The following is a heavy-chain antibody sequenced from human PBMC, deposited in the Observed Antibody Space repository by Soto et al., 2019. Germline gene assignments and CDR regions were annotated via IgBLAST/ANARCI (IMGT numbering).Heavy chain of an antibody. CDR3: ARDLRGSPDY. V-gene: IGHV3-74*01. J-gene: IGHJ4*02. CDR1: RFTFSTYW. CDR2: INPDGRTT. Sequence: GSLRLSFAASRFTFSTYWMNWVRQAPGKGLVWVSLINPDGRTTTYADSVKGRFTISRDNAKNTVYLQMNSLRVDDTAVYYCARDLRGSPDYWGQGTLVTVSS. D-gene: IGHD1-26*01.